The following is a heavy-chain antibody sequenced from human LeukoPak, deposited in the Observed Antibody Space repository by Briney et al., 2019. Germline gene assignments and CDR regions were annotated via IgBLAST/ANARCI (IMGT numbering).Heavy chain of an antibody. CDR1: GDSISDKYW. V-gene: IGHV4-4*02. J-gene: IGHJ5*02. CDR3: ARAGPPYYDFWSGYLPNWFDP. CDR2: VYRSGGT. Sequence: SETLSLTCAVSGDSISDKYWWRWVRQFPDKGLEWIGEVYRSGGTSYNPSLKSRVTVSIDYSKNQFSLNLRSVTAADTAVYYCARAGPPYYDFWSGYLPNWFDPWGQGTLVTVSS. D-gene: IGHD3-3*01.